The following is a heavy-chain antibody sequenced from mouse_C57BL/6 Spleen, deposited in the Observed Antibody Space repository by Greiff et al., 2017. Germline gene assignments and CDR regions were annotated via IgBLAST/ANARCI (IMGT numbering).Heavy chain of an antibody. Sequence: QVQLQQSGAELVKPGASVKISCKASGYAFSSYWMNWVKQRPGKGLEWIGQIYPGDGDTNYNGKFKGKATLTADKSSSTAYMQLSSLTSEDSAVYFCAREPSMVTTLDYWGQGTTLTVSS. CDR3: AREPSMVTTLDY. CDR2: IYPGDGDT. CDR1: GYAFSSYW. J-gene: IGHJ2*01. V-gene: IGHV1-80*01. D-gene: IGHD2-2*01.